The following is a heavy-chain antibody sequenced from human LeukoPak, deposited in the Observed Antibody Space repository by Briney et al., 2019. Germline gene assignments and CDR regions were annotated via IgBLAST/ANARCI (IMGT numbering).Heavy chain of an antibody. Sequence: SETLSLTCTVSGGSISTNYWSWIRQPQGKGLEWIGNIYKSGNNNYHPSLKSRVTMSIDTSKNQFFLMLSSGTAAETAVYYCARDGPQWLAAFDSWGQGTLVTVSS. CDR2: IYKSGNN. CDR3: ARDGPQWLAAFDS. CDR1: GGSISTNY. J-gene: IGHJ4*02. V-gene: IGHV4-59*01. D-gene: IGHD6-19*01.